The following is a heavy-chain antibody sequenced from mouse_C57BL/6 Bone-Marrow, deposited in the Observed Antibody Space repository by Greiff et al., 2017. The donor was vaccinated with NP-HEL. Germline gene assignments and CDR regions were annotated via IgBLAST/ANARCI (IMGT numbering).Heavy chain of an antibody. J-gene: IGHJ3*01. V-gene: IGHV5-6*02. D-gene: IGHD1-1*01. CDR3: ASLHYYGSWAY. CDR2: LSSGGCFT. CDR1: GFTFSSYG. Sequence: EVKVEESGGDLVKPGGSLKLSCAASGFTFSSYGMSWVRPTPDKRLEWVATLSSGGCFTYYPDSVKGRFTISRDNAKNTLYLQMSSRKSEDTAMYYCASLHYYGSWAYWGQGTLVTVSA.